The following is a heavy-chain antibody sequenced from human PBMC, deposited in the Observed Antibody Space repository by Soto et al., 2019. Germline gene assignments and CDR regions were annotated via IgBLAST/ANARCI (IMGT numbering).Heavy chain of an antibody. V-gene: IGHV3-49*03. CDR1: GFTFGDYA. Sequence: GGSLRLSCTASGFTFGDYAMSWFRQAPGKGLEWVGFIRSKAYGGTTEYAASVKGRFTISRDDSKSIAYLQMNSLKTEDTAVYYCTREERGGELLWFGDYYYYMDVWGKGTTVTVSS. CDR2: IRSKAYGGTT. D-gene: IGHD3-10*01. J-gene: IGHJ6*03. CDR3: TREERGGELLWFGDYYYYMDV.